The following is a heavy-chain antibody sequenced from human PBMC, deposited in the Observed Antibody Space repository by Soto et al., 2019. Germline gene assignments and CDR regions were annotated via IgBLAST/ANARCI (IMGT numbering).Heavy chain of an antibody. V-gene: IGHV3-30*18. J-gene: IGHJ4*02. D-gene: IGHD4-17*01. CDR3: AKTLDYGDPNFDF. Sequence: QVQLVESGGGVVQPGRSLRLSCAASGFTLSSYGMHWVRQAPGKGLEWVAVISYDGSNKYYADSVKGRFTISRDNSKNTLYLQMNSLSAEDTAVYYCAKTLDYGDPNFDFWGQGTLVTVSS. CDR2: ISYDGSNK. CDR1: GFTLSSYG.